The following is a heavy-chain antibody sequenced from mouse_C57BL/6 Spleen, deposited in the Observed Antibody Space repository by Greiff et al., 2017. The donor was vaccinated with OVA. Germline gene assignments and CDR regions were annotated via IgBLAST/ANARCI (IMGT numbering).Heavy chain of an antibody. J-gene: IGHJ1*03. D-gene: IGHD1-1*01. CDR3: ARYYYGSGWYFDV. CDR2: IRNKANGYTT. CDR1: GFTFTDYY. Sequence: EVHLVESGGGLVQPGGSLSLSCAASGFTFTDYYMSWVRQPPGKALEWLGFIRNKANGYTTEYSASVKGRFTISRDNSQSILYLQMNALRAEDSATYYCARYYYGSGWYFDVWGTGTTVTVSS. V-gene: IGHV7-3*01.